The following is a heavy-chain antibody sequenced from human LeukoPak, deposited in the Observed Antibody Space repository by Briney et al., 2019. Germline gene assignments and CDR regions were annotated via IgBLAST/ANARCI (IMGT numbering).Heavy chain of an antibody. CDR2: ICSSSSYI. CDR3: ARDLGYYGMDV. CDR1: GFTFSSYS. Sequence: GGSLRLSCAASGFTFSSYSMNWVRQAPGKGLEWVSSICSSSSYIYYADSVKGRFTISRDNAKNSLYLQMNSLRAEDTAVYYCARDLGYYGMDVWVQGTTVTVSS. J-gene: IGHJ6*02. D-gene: IGHD7-27*01. V-gene: IGHV3-21*01.